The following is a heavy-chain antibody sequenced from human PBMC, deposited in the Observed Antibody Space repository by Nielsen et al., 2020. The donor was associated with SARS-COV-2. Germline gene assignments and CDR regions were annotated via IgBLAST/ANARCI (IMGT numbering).Heavy chain of an antibody. V-gene: IGHV3-33*01. CDR2: IWYDGSNK. CDR3: TRGVGGWFDP. J-gene: IGHJ5*02. CDR1: GFTFSSYG. D-gene: IGHD3-10*01. Sequence: GESLKISCAASGFTFSSYGMHWVRQAPGKGLEWVAVIWYDGSNKYYADSVKGRFTISRDNSKNTLYLQMNSLRAEDTAVYYCTRGVGGWFDPWGQGTLVTVSS.